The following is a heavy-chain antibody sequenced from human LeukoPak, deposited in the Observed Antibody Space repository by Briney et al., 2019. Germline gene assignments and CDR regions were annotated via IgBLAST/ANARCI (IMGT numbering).Heavy chain of an antibody. J-gene: IGHJ4*02. V-gene: IGHV3-53*01. Sequence: PGGSLRLSCAASGFTVSSNYMGWVRQAPGKGLEWVSGITDSGTGTYYADSVKGRFTISRDNSKNTVYLQMSSLRAEDTAVYYCARTGYNYGTPLNYWGQGTLVTVSS. CDR2: TDSGTGT. CDR3: ARTGYNYGTPLNY. CDR1: GFTVSSNY. D-gene: IGHD5-18*01.